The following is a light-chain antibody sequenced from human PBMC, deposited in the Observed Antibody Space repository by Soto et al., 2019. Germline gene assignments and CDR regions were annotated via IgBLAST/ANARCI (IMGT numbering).Light chain of an antibody. V-gene: IGLV2-8*01. J-gene: IGLJ2*01. Sequence: QSALTQPPSASGSPGQSVTISCTGTSSDVGGYNYVSWYQQYPGKAPKLMIYDVNRRPSGVPDRFSGSKSGNTASLTVSGLPAEDEADYYCSSYAASNNVIFGGGTKLTVL. CDR2: DVN. CDR3: SSYAASNNVI. CDR1: SSDVGGYNY.